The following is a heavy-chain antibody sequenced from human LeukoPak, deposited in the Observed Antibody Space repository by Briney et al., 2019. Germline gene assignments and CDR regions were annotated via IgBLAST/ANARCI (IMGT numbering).Heavy chain of an antibody. CDR3: ARDDPQHYDFWSGYYIGPDYYGMDV. V-gene: IGHV1-69*04. D-gene: IGHD3-3*01. CDR2: IIPILGIA. Sequence: SVKVSCTASGGTFSSYAISWVRQAPGQGLEWMGRIIPILGIANYAQKFQGRVTITADKSTSTAYMELSSLRSEDTAVYYCARDDPQHYDFWSGYYIGPDYYGMDVWGQGTTVTVSS. CDR1: GGTFSSYA. J-gene: IGHJ6*02.